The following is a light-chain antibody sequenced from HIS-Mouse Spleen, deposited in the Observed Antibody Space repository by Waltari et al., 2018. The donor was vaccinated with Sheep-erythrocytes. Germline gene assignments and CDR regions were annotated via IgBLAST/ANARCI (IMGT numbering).Light chain of an antibody. CDR3: QAWDSSTAV. CDR2: QDS. V-gene: IGLV3-1*01. CDR1: KLGPNY. J-gene: IGLJ2*01. Sequence: SYELTQPPSVSVSPGQTPSITCSGDKLGPNYACWYQQKPGQSPVLVIYQDSKRPSGIPERFSGSNSGNTATLTISGTQAMDEADYYCQAWDSSTAVFGGGTKLTVL.